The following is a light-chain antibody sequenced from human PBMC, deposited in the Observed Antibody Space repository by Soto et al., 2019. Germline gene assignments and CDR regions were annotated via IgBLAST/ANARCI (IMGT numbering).Light chain of an antibody. J-gene: IGLJ2*01. V-gene: IGLV2-8*01. Sequence: QSALTQPPSSSGSPGQSVTISCTGTSSDVGGYNFVSWYQQHPGKVPKLMIYEVSKRPSGVPDRFSGSKSGNTASLTVSGLQAEDEADYYCSSYAGGNNLVFGGGTKVTVL. CDR3: SSYAGGNNLV. CDR1: SSDVGGYNF. CDR2: EVS.